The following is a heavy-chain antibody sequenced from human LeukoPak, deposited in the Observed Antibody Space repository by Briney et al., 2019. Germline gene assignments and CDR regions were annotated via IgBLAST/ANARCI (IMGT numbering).Heavy chain of an antibody. V-gene: IGHV1-18*01. Sequence: ASVKVSCKASGYTFTSYGISWVRQAPGQGLEWMGWISAYNGNTNYAQKLQGRVTMTTDTSTSTAYMELRSLRSDDTAVYYCARDQGLAYQFNWFDPWGQGTLVTVSS. J-gene: IGHJ5*02. CDR1: GYTFTSYG. D-gene: IGHD5-24*01. CDR3: ARDQGLAYQFNWFDP. CDR2: ISAYNGNT.